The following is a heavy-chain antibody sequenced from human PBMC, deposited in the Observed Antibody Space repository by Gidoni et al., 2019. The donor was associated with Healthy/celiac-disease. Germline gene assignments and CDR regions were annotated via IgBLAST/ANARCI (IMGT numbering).Heavy chain of an antibody. Sequence: TASGFTFGDYAMSWFRQAPGKGLEWVGFIRSKAYGGTTEYAASVKGRFTISRDDSKSIAYLQMNSLKTEDTAVYYCTREGLSTGSGYDYWGQGTLVTVSS. CDR2: IRSKAYGGTT. CDR3: TREGLSTGSGYDY. D-gene: IGHD6-19*01. V-gene: IGHV3-49*03. CDR1: GFTFGDYA. J-gene: IGHJ4*02.